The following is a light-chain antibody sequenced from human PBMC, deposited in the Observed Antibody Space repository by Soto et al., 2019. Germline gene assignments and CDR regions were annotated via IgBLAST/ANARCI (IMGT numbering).Light chain of an antibody. CDR1: SSDVGGYNY. Sequence: QSALTQPASVSGSPGQSITISCTGTSSDVGGYNYVSWYQQHPGKAPKLMIYDVSNRPSWVSNRFSGSKSGNTASLNISGLQAEDEADYYCSSYTSSSTPLYVFRNGTKVTVL. V-gene: IGLV2-14*01. J-gene: IGLJ1*01. CDR2: DVS. CDR3: SSYTSSSTPLYV.